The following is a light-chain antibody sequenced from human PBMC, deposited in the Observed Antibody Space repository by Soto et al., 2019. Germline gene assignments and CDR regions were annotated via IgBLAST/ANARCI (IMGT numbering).Light chain of an antibody. Sequence: DLQMTQSPSSLSASPGESATLXXRASQSISGYLNWYQQKPGQAPHVLIYAAYSLQSGVPSRFSGSGSGTDFTLTISSLQPEDFATYYCQQSYSTPFFGQGTRLEIK. V-gene: IGKV1-39*01. CDR3: QQSYSTPF. CDR1: QSISGY. J-gene: IGKJ5*01. CDR2: AAY.